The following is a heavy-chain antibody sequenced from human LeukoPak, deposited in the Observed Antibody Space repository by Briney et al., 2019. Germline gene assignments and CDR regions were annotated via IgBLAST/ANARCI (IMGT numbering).Heavy chain of an antibody. CDR2: INHSGST. J-gene: IGHJ4*02. CDR3: ARGKDDYVWGSYRQYYFDY. V-gene: IGHV4-34*01. D-gene: IGHD3-16*02. Sequence: SETLSLTCAVYGGSFSGYYWSWIRQPPGKGLEWIGEINHSGSTNYNPSLKSRVTISVDTSKNQFSLKLSSVTAVDTAVYYCARGKDDYVWGSYRQYYFDYWGQGTLVTVSS. CDR1: GGSFSGYY.